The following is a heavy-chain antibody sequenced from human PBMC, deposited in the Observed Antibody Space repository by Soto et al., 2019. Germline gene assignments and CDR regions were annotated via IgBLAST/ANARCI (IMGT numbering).Heavy chain of an antibody. CDR2: IGTAGDT. J-gene: IGHJ4*02. CDR3: ARSSSGWYFLDY. Sequence: PGGSLRLSCAASGFTFSSYDMHWVRQATGKGLEWVSAIGTAGDTYYPGSVKGRFTISRENAKNSLYLQMNSLRAGDTAVYYCARSSSGWYFLDYWGQGTLVTV. CDR1: GFTFSSYD. D-gene: IGHD6-19*01. V-gene: IGHV3-13*01.